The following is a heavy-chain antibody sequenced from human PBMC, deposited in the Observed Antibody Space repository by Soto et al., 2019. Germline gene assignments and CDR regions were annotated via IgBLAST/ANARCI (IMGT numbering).Heavy chain of an antibody. CDR3: ARGTVTGSEYNFYYYGMDV. CDR1: GGTLNSYA. V-gene: IGHV1-69*12. CDR2: IIPIFGNT. D-gene: IGHD1-1*01. J-gene: IGHJ6*02. Sequence: QVQLVQSGVEVKKPGSSVKVSCKASGGTLNSYAIDWVRQAPGQGLEWMGGIIPIFGNTYYAQRLQGRVKLTADEDTRTAYMELRTLTSEDTAVYYCARGTVTGSEYNFYYYGMDVWGQGTTVIVSS.